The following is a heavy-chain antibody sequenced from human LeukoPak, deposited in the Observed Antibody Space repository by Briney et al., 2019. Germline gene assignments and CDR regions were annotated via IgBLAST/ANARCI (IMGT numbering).Heavy chain of an antibody. CDR1: GFTFSSYA. J-gene: IGHJ4*02. CDR2: ISGSGGNT. Sequence: GGSLRLSCAASGFTFSSYAMSWVRQAPGKGLEWVSGISGSGGNTHYAASVRGRFTISRDNSRNTVYLEMNSLRAEDTAIYYCAKVSWANYFDYWGQGTLVTVSS. V-gene: IGHV3-23*01. D-gene: IGHD6-13*01. CDR3: AKVSWANYFDY.